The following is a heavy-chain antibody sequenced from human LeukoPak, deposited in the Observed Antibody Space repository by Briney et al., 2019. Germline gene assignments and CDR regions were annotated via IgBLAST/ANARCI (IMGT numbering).Heavy chain of an antibody. J-gene: IGHJ4*02. CDR2: IYRDDST. Sequence: GGSLRLSCAASGFTVSGNHMSWVRQAPGKGLEWVSVIYRDDSTYYADSVKGRLTTSTDKSKNTVDLQMNSLRAEDTAVYYCARVGIYDSRGSYYLGSSIVDHWGEGTLVTVSS. CDR3: ARVGIYDSRGSYYLGSSIVDH. D-gene: IGHD3-22*01. V-gene: IGHV3-53*01. CDR1: GFTVSGNH.